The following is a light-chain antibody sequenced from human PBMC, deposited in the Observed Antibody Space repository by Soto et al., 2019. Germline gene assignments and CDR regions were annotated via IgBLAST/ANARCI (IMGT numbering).Light chain of an antibody. CDR2: DAS. CDR1: QSINSW. CDR3: QQYNYYPYT. V-gene: IGKV1-5*01. Sequence: DIQMTQSPSTLSASVGDRVTITCRASQSINSWLAWYQQKPGKAPILLISDASSLESGVPSRFSGSGSGTEFTLTISSLQPSDFATYYCQQYNYYPYTFGQGTKLEIK. J-gene: IGKJ2*01.